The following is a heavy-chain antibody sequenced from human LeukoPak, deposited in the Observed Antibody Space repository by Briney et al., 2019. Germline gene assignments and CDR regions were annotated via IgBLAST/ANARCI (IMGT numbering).Heavy chain of an antibody. CDR3: VRNGGSYSFDY. Sequence: SETLSLTCAVYGGSLSGYYWSWVRQPPGKGLEWIGEISHGGSTNYNPSLKSRVTISIDASKNQFSLKLSSVTAADTAVYYCVRNGGSYSFDYWGQGTLVTVSS. D-gene: IGHD1-26*01. V-gene: IGHV4-34*01. J-gene: IGHJ4*02. CDR1: GGSLSGYY. CDR2: ISHGGST.